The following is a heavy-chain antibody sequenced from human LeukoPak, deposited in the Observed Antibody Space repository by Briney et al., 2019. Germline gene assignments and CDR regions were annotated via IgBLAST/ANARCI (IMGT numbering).Heavy chain of an antibody. J-gene: IGHJ4*02. CDR2: FDPEDGET. V-gene: IGHV1-24*01. D-gene: IGHD3-10*01. CDR1: GYTLTELS. CDR3: ARDVSGGYYPYYFDY. Sequence: ASVKVSCKVSGYTLTELSMHWVRQAPGKGLEWMGGFDPEDGETIYAQKFQGRDTMTEDTSTDTAYMELSSLRSEDTAVYYCARDVSGGYYPYYFDYWGQGTLVTVSS.